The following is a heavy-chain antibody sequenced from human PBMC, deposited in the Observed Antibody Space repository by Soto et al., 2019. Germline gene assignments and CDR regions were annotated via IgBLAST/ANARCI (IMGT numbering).Heavy chain of an antibody. D-gene: IGHD1-26*01. J-gene: IGHJ5*02. CDR1: GFPFSDHA. CDR2: ITGRGDST. Sequence: GGSLRLSCAASGFPFSDHAMHWVRQTPGKGLEWVSAITGRGDSTYYADSVKGRFTISRDNSKSTLYLQMMSLRAEDTAVYYCAKNLYVQPPSGWFDPWGQGTVVTVSS. V-gene: IGHV3-23*01. CDR3: AKNLYVQPPSGWFDP.